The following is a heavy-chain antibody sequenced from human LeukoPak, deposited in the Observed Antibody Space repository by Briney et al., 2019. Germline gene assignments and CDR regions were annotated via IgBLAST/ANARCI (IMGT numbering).Heavy chain of an antibody. CDR1: GVSISSGGFY. Sequence: KPSQTLSLTCTVSGVSISSGGFYWSWIRQPPGKGLEWIGYIYHGGSTYYNPSLRSRVTISVDRSKNQFSLKLSSVTAADTAVYYCARALKIPGITAADPFDYWGQGTPVTVSS. J-gene: IGHJ4*02. CDR3: ARALKIPGITAADPFDY. CDR2: IYHGGST. D-gene: IGHD6-13*01. V-gene: IGHV4-30-2*01.